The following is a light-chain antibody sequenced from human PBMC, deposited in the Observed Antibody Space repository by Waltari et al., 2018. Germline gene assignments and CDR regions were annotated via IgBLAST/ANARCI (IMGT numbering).Light chain of an antibody. CDR3: QSYDSSNWV. CDR2: EDN. Sequence: NFMLTQPHSVSESPGKTVTISCTRSSGSIASNYVQWYQQRPGSAPTTVIYEDNQRPVGVPDRFSGSIDSSSNSASLTISGLKTEDEADYYCQSYDSSNWVFGGGPKLTVL. V-gene: IGLV6-57*03. J-gene: IGLJ3*02. CDR1: SGSIASNY.